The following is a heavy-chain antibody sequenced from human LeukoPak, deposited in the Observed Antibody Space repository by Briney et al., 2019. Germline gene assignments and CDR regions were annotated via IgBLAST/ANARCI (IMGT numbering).Heavy chain of an antibody. D-gene: IGHD4-17*01. CDR3: ASGTPNDYGDYKVDY. Sequence: SETLSPTCAVSGYSISSSNWWGWIRQPPGKGLEWIGYIYYSGSTYYNPSLKSRVTMSVDTSKNQFSLKLSSVTAVDTAVYYCASGTPNDYGDYKVDYWGQGTLVTVSS. V-gene: IGHV4-28*01. J-gene: IGHJ4*02. CDR2: IYYSGST. CDR1: GYSISSSNW.